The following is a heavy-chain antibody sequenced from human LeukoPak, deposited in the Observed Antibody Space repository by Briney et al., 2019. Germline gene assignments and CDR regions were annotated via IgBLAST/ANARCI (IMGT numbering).Heavy chain of an antibody. CDR1: GGSISSSNYF. V-gene: IGHV4-39*07. J-gene: IGHJ4*02. Sequence: SETLSLTCTVSGGSISSSNYFWGWIRQAPGKGLEWIGSIYYIGSTYYNPSLKSRVTISADMSKNQFSLRLYSVTAADTAVYYWGRDSVEMGTIHSDYWGQGTLVTVSS. CDR2: IYYIGST. D-gene: IGHD5-24*01. CDR3: GRDSVEMGTIHSDY.